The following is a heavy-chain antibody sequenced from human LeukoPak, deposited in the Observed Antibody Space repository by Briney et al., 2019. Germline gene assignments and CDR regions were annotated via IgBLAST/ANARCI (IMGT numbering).Heavy chain of an antibody. CDR2: INHSGST. CDR3: ARGLILAAILFDP. J-gene: IGHJ5*02. Sequence: SETLSLTCAVYGGSFSGYYWSWIRQLPGKGLEWIGEINHSGSTNYNPSLKSRVTISVDTSKNQFSLKLSSVTAADTAVYYCARGLILAAILFDPWGQGTLVTVSS. V-gene: IGHV4-34*01. D-gene: IGHD2-15*01. CDR1: GGSFSGYY.